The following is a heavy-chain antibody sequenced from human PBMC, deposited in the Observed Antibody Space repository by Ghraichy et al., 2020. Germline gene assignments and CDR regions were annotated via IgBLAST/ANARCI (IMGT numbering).Heavy chain of an antibody. CDR1: DVSMTGFF. Sequence: SETLSLTCDVSDVSMTGFFWSWLRQPPGKGLEWIGYNHYTGSSNYNPSLKSRVSISVDTSKRQFSLELNSVTAADTAVYYCAGDNRNSTWYMWGQGTMVTVSS. J-gene: IGHJ3*02. V-gene: IGHV4-59*01. CDR2: NHYTGSS. CDR3: AGDNRNSTWYM. D-gene: IGHD1/OR15-1a*01.